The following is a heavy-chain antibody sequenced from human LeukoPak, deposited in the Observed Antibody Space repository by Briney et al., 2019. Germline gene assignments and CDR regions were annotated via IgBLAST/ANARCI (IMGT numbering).Heavy chain of an antibody. D-gene: IGHD3-22*01. V-gene: IGHV3-23*01. J-gene: IGHJ4*02. Sequence: GGSLRLSCAASEFTFSSYAMSWVRQAPGKGLEWVSAIGGSGGSTYYADSVKGRFTISRDNSKNTLYLQMNSLRAEDTAVYYCAKDGGSYYYDSSGYYADYWGQGTLVTVSS. CDR2: IGGSGGST. CDR3: AKDGGSYYYDSSGYYADY. CDR1: EFTFSSYA.